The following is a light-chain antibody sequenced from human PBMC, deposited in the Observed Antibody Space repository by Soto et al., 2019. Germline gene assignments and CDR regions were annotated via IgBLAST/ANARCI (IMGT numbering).Light chain of an antibody. CDR1: QSLLYSDGRAY. J-gene: IGKJ4*01. CDR3: MQSIQLPIT. Sequence: DVVLTQTPRSLSVTPGQPASISCKSSQSLLYSDGRAYVYWYLQKPGQPPQLLIHEVSNRFSGVPERFSGSGSGTDFTLKISRVEAEDVGVYYCMQSIQLPITFGGGTNVEIK. CDR2: EVS. V-gene: IGKV2D-29*01.